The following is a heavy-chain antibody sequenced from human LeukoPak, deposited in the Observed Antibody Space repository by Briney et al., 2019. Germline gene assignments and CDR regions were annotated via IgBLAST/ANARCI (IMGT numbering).Heavy chain of an antibody. Sequence: GGSLRLSCAASGFTFSSYAMHWVRQAPGKGLEWVAVISYDGSNKYYADPVKGRFTISRDNSKNTLYLQMNSLRAEDTAVYYCARGRRVGITMIVVVNYYMDVWGKGTTVTVSS. CDR2: ISYDGSNK. V-gene: IGHV3-30*04. CDR3: ARGRRVGITMIVVVNYYMDV. CDR1: GFTFSSYA. J-gene: IGHJ6*03. D-gene: IGHD3-22*01.